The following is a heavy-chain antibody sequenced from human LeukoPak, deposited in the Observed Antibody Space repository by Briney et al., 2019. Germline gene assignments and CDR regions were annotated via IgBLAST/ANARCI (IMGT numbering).Heavy chain of an antibody. CDR3: ARNYYDSSGYFANFDY. J-gene: IGHJ4*02. D-gene: IGHD3-22*01. Sequence: SQTLSLTCTVSGGSISSGGYYWSWIRPHPGKGLEWIGYIYYSGSTYYNPSLKSRVTISVDTSKNQFSLKLSSVTAADTAVYYCARNYYDSSGYFANFDYWGQGTLVTVSS. CDR1: GGSISSGGYY. CDR2: IYYSGST. V-gene: IGHV4-31*03.